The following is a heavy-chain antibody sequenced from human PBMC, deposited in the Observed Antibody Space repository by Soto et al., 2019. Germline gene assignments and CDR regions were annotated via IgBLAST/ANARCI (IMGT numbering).Heavy chain of an antibody. D-gene: IGHD3-22*01. Sequence: GGSLRLSCAASGFTFSTYSMNWVRQAPGKGLEWVSSISSSSSYIYYADSVKGRFTISRDNAKNSLYLQMNSLRAEDTAVYYCARYDSSGYYWPYYYYGMDVWGQGTTVTVS. J-gene: IGHJ6*02. CDR1: GFTFSTYS. CDR3: ARYDSSGYYWPYYYYGMDV. V-gene: IGHV3-21*01. CDR2: ISSSSSYI.